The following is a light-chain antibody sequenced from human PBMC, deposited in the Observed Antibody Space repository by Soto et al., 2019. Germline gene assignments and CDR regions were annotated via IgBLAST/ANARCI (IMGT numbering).Light chain of an antibody. CDR3: QQYYSTPPIT. J-gene: IGKJ5*01. Sequence: DIVMTQSPDSLAVSLGERATINCKSSQSVLYSSNNKNYLAWYQQKPGQPPKLLIYGASTRESGVPDRFSGSGSGTDFTLTISSLQAEDVAVYYCQQYYSTPPITFGQGTRLDIK. CDR1: QSVLYSSNNKNY. V-gene: IGKV4-1*01. CDR2: GAS.